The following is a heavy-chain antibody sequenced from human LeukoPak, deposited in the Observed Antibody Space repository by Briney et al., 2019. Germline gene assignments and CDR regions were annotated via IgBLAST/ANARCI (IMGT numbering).Heavy chain of an antibody. CDR2: ISSSSSTI. CDR3: ARDRPPCGGDCLDAFDI. Sequence: PGGSLRLSCAASGFTFSSYSMNWVRQAPGKGLEWVSYISSSSSTIYYADSVKGRFTISRDNAKNSLYLQMNSLRAEDTAVYYCARDRPPCGGDCLDAFDIWGQGTMVTVSS. D-gene: IGHD2-21*02. V-gene: IGHV3-48*04. CDR1: GFTFSSYS. J-gene: IGHJ3*02.